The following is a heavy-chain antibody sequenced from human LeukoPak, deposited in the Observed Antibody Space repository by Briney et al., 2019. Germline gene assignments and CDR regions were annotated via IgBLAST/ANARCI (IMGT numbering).Heavy chain of an antibody. J-gene: IGHJ4*02. CDR1: GFAFSTYA. CDR2: ISSSDGGS. V-gene: IGHV3-23*01. Sequence: GGSLRLSCEASGFAFSTYAMSWVRQAPGKGLQWVSGISSSDGGSYYTGSVEGRFAISRDNSKNTVYPQMNNLRAEDTAVYYCAKCMSESGVCLNFDHWGQGTLVAVSS. CDR3: AKCMSESGVCLNFDH. D-gene: IGHD2-8*02.